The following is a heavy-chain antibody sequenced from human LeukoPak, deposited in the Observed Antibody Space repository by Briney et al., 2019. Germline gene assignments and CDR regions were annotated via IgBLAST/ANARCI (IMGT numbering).Heavy chain of an antibody. CDR3: ARGRGVKYNSDRIYSFDY. V-gene: IGHV4-34*01. J-gene: IGHJ4*02. D-gene: IGHD1-1*01. CDR1: AESFSDYY. Sequence: PSETLSLTCAVYAESFSDYYWSWIRQPPGKGLEWIGGINHSGSTNYNPSLKTRVTISIDTSNNQFSLKLSSVTAADTAVYYCARGRGVKYNSDRIYSFDYWGQGTLVTVSS. CDR2: INHSGST.